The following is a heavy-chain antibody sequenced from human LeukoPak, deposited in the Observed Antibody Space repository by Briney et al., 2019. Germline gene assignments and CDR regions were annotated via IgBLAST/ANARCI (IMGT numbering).Heavy chain of an antibody. CDR1: GYTFASYY. CDR2: INPSGGST. V-gene: IGHV1-46*01. J-gene: IGHJ6*03. Sequence: ASVKVSCKASGYTFASYYLHWVRQAPGQGLEWMGIINPSGGSTTYAQRFQGRVTMTEDTSTDTAYMELSSLRSEDTAVYYCATTTAYYMDVWGKGTTVTVSS. D-gene: IGHD1-1*01. CDR3: ATTTAYYMDV.